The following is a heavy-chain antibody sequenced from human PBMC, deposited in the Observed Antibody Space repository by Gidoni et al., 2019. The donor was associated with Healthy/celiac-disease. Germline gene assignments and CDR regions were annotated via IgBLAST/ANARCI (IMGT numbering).Heavy chain of an antibody. CDR3: ARLPPRGWPKPADY. Sequence: EVQLVQSGAAVTNPCESLKISSTGSGSSFPSYWSVCVRKMPGKGLEWMGIIYPGDSDTRYSPSFQGQVTISAEKSSSTADLQWSSLKASDTARYYCARLPPRGWPKPADYWGQGTLVTVSA. J-gene: IGHJ4*02. D-gene: IGHD3-10*01. CDR2: IYPGDSDT. V-gene: IGHV5-51*03. CDR1: GSSFPSYW.